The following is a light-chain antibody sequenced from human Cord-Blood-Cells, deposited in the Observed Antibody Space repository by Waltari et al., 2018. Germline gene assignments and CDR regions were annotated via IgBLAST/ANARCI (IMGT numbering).Light chain of an antibody. CDR2: GAS. CDR3: QQYGSSPRT. J-gene: IGKJ1*01. V-gene: IGKV3-20*01. Sequence: EIVLTQSPGTLSVSPAERATLSCRASQSVSSSYLAWYQQKPGQAPRLLIYGASSRATGIPDRFSGSGSGTDFTLTISRLEPEDFAVYYCQQYGSSPRTFGQGTKVEIK. CDR1: QSVSSSY.